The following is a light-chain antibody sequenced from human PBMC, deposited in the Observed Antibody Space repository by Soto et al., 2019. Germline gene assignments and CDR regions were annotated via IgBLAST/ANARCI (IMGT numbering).Light chain of an antibody. J-gene: IGKJ1*01. CDR1: QTVLHSSNNKNF. V-gene: IGKV4-1*01. CDR2: WAS. Sequence: DIVMTQSPDSLAVSLGERATINCKSSQTVLHSSNNKNFLTWYQQKPGQPPKMLISWASTRESGVPDRFSGSGSGTDFTLTISSLQAEDVAVYYFQQYLAAPTFGQGTKVEIK. CDR3: QQYLAAPT.